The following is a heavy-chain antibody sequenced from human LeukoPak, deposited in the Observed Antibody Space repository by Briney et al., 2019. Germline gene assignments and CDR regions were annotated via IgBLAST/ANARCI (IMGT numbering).Heavy chain of an antibody. J-gene: IGHJ5*02. Sequence: GGSLRLSCAASGFTFSSYWMSWVRQAPGKGLEWVANIKQDGSEKYYVDSVKGRFTISRDNAKNSLYLQMNSLRAEDTAVYYCARNNYDSSGYRRNWFDPWGQGTLVTVSS. D-gene: IGHD3-22*01. CDR2: IKQDGSEK. CDR3: ARNNYDSSGYRRNWFDP. V-gene: IGHV3-7*01. CDR1: GFTFSSYW.